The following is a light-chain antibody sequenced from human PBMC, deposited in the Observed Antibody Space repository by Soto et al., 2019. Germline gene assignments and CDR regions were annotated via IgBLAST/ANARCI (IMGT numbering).Light chain of an antibody. Sequence: DIQMTQSPSSLSASVGDRVIITCRASQSISSYLNWYQQKPGKPPKVLIYGASRLQSGVPPGFSGSGSGTEFTLAISSLQPEDFATYYCQQFINYPWTFGQGTKVDIK. CDR1: QSISSY. CDR2: GAS. V-gene: IGKV1-39*01. CDR3: QQFINYPWT. J-gene: IGKJ1*01.